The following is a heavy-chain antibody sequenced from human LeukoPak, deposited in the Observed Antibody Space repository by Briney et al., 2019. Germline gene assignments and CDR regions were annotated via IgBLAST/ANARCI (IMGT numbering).Heavy chain of an antibody. CDR3: ARDTPTMMGDAFDI. D-gene: IGHD3-22*01. J-gene: IGHJ3*02. V-gene: IGHV3-48*04. Sequence: GGSLRLSCAASGFTFSSYSMNWVRQAPGKGLEWVSYISSSSSTIYYADSVKGRFTISRDNAKNSLYLQMNSLRAEDTAVYYCARDTPTMMGDAFDIWGQGTMVTVSS. CDR1: GFTFSSYS. CDR2: ISSSSSTI.